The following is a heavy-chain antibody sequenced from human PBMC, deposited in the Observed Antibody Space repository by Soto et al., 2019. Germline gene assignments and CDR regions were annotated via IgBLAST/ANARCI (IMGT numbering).Heavy chain of an antibody. J-gene: IGHJ4*02. D-gene: IGHD5-12*01. Sequence: SETLSLTCAVYGGSFSGYYWSWIRQPPGKGLEWIGEINHSGSTNYNPSLKSRVTISVDTSKNQFSLKLSSVTAADTAVYYCARRCELDGYNSPPGFDYWGQGTLVTVSS. CDR3: ARRCELDGYNSPPGFDY. V-gene: IGHV4-34*01. CDR1: GGSFSGYY. CDR2: INHSGST.